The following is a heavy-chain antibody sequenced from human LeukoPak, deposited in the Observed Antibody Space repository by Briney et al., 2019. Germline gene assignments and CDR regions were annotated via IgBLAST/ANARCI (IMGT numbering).Heavy chain of an antibody. V-gene: IGHV4-34*01. D-gene: IGHD2-15*01. CDR3: ARGGDRYCSGGSCLYFDY. J-gene: IGHJ4*02. Sequence: SESLTLTCAAYGGSFSGYYRSWIRQPPGKGLEWVGEINHSGSTNYNPYPESGVTISADTTNNKFSMKLMSMTTADTAVYYCARGGDRYCSGGSCLYFDYWRQGTLVSVFS. CDR1: GGSFSGYY. CDR2: INHSGST.